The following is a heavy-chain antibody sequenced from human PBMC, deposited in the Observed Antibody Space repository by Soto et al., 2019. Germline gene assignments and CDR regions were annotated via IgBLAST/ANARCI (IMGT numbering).Heavy chain of an antibody. D-gene: IGHD3-16*01. Sequence: EVQLVESGGGLVQPGRSLRLSCTASGFTFGDYAMSWFRQAPGKGLEWVGFIRSKAYGGTTEYAASVKGRFTISRDDSKSITYLQMNSLKTEYTAVYYCTRVAFTFLVPDYWGQGTLVTVSS. CDR1: GFTFGDYA. J-gene: IGHJ4*02. CDR2: IRSKAYGGTT. CDR3: TRVAFTFLVPDY. V-gene: IGHV3-49*03.